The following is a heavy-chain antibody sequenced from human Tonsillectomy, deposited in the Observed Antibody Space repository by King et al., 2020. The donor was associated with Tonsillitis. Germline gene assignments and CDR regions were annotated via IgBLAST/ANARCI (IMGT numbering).Heavy chain of an antibody. CDR1: GLTFLDAW. J-gene: IGHJ1*01. CDR3: VHIRDPRSWSLGS. D-gene: IGHD6-13*01. V-gene: IGHV3-15*01. Sequence: VQLVESGGDLIKPGGSLSLSWVVPGLTFLDAWRTWAPQAPGRGWGWFGRIKSNPAVGTTDFAAPVKGRFTISRDDSKSMVYLQMNSLKVEDTAAYYCVHIRDPRSWSLGSWGQGTLVTVSS. CDR2: IKSNPAVGTT.